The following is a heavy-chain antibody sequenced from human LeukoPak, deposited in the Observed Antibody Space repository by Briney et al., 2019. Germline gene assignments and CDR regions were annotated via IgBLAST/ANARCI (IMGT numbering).Heavy chain of an antibody. J-gene: IGHJ4*02. V-gene: IGHV4-34*01. D-gene: IGHD2-15*01. CDR2: INHSGST. CDR3: ARGGYCSGGSCRYYYDSSGYAHGIYFDY. CDR1: GGSFSGYY. Sequence: PSETLSLTCAVYGGSFSGYYWSWIRQPPGKGLEWIGEINHSGSTNYNPSLKSRVTISVDTSKNQFSLKLSSVTAADTAVYYRARGGYCSGGSCRYYYDSSGYAHGIYFDYWGQGTLVTVSS.